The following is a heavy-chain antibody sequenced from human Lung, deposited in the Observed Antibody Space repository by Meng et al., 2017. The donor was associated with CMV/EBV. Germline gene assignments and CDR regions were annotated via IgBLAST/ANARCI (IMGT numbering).Heavy chain of an antibody. CDR1: GGSISSGGYY. V-gene: IGHV4-31*03. J-gene: IGHJ3*02. CDR2: IYYSGST. D-gene: IGHD2-2*01. CDR3: ARDVSDHCSSTSCYRLGAFDI. Sequence: TLSLXXTVSGGSISSGGYYWSWIRQHPGKGLEWIGCIYYSGSTYYNPSLKSRVTISVDTSKNQFSLKLSSVTAADTAVYYCARDVSDHCSSTSCYRLGAFDIWGQGXMVTVSS.